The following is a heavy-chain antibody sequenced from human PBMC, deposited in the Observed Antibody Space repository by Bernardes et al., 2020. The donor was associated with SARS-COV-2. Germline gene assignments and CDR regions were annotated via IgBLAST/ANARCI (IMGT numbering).Heavy chain of an antibody. CDR2: IIPIFGTA. CDR1: GGTFSSYA. D-gene: IGHD6-13*01. J-gene: IGHJ4*02. Sequence: SVKVSCKASGGTFSSYAISWVRQAPGQGLEWMGRIIPIFGTANYAQKFQGRVTITADESTSTAYMELSSLRSEDTAVYYCASRSSWYGIDWYYFDYWGQGTLVTVSS. V-gene: IGHV1-69*13. CDR3: ASRSSWYGIDWYYFDY.